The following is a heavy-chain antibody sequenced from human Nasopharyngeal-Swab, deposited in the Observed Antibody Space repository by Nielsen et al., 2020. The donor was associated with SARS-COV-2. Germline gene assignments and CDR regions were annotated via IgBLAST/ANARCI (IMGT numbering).Heavy chain of an antibody. CDR2: IYYSGST. CDR3: ARVIVGADYFDY. D-gene: IGHD1-26*01. V-gene: IGHV4-39*07. Sequence: GSLRLSFTVSGGSISSSSYYWGWIRQPPGKGLEWIGSIYYSGSTYYNPSLKSRVTISVDTSKNQFSLKLSSVTAADTAVYYCARVIVGADYFDYWGQGTLVTVSS. J-gene: IGHJ4*02. CDR1: GGSISSSSYY.